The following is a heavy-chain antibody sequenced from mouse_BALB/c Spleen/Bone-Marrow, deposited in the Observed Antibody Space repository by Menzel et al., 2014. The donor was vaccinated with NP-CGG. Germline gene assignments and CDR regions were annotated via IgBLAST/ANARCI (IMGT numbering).Heavy chain of an antibody. CDR1: GYTFTDYA. Sequence: VKLQESGPEVVRPGVSMKISCKGSGYTFTDYAMHWVKQSHAKSLEWIGVISTYNGNTNYNQKFKGKATMTVDKSSSTAYMELARLTSGDSAIYYCAREVRAPWYAMDYWGQGTSVTVSS. CDR2: ISTYNGNT. J-gene: IGHJ4*01. CDR3: AREVRAPWYAMDY. V-gene: IGHV1-67*01. D-gene: IGHD2-14*01.